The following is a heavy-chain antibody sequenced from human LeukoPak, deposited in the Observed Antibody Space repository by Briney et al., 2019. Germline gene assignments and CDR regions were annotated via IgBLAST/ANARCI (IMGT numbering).Heavy chain of an antibody. CDR1: GYTFTGYY. CDR2: INPTSGGT. Sequence: ASVKVSCKTSGYTFTGYYIQWVRQAPGQGLEWMGYINPTSGGTNYAQEFQGRVTMTRDTSISTAYMELSRLTSDDTAVYYCAGRAGTSAFDIWGQGTMVTVSS. J-gene: IGHJ3*02. CDR3: AGRAGTSAFDI. V-gene: IGHV1-2*02. D-gene: IGHD6-19*01.